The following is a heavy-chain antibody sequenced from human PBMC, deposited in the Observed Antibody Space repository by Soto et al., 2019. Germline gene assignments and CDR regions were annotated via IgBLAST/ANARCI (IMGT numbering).Heavy chain of an antibody. CDR3: AGLWFGEYQLDS. CDR2: TSAYNANT. D-gene: IGHD3-10*01. J-gene: IGHJ4*02. Sequence: QVQLVQSGAEVKKPGASVKVSCKASGYTFTSYGISWVRQAPGQGLEWMGWTSAYNANTNYAQKLQGRVTMSTDTPTNTAYMELRSRRSDDTAVYYCAGLWFGEYQLDSVGQETLVTVSP. V-gene: IGHV1-18*01. CDR1: GYTFTSYG.